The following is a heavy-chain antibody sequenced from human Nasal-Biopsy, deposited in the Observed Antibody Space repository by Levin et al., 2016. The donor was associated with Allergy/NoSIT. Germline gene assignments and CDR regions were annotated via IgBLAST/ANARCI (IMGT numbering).Heavy chain of an antibody. CDR2: ISSGSTSI. D-gene: IGHD6-13*01. Sequence: GESLKISCAGSGFNFGRYSMNWVRQAPGKGLEWVAYISSGSTSIYYADSVKGRFTISRDNSKNVLFLEMRSLRPEDTALYYCAKDREFSSTWPLFYFDDWGRGTLVTVSS. CDR1: GFNFGRYS. J-gene: IGHJ4*02. V-gene: IGHV3-48*01. CDR3: AKDREFSSTWPLFYFDD.